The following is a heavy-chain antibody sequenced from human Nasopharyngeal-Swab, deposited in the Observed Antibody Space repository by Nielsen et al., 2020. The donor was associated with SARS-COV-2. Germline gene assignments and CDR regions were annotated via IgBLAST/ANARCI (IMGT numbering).Heavy chain of an antibody. J-gene: IGHJ4*02. CDR1: GDSIAYSTFY. CDR3: VRSSSWYYFDY. V-gene: IGHV4-39*01. D-gene: IGHD6-13*01. Sequence: ETLSLTCTVSGDSIAYSTFYWGWIRQPPGKGLVWIGNIYYNGNTYQNPSLKSRLTISVDKSKNQFSLQLSSVTAADTAVYYCVRSSSWYYFDYWAQGTQVTVSS. CDR2: IYYNGNT.